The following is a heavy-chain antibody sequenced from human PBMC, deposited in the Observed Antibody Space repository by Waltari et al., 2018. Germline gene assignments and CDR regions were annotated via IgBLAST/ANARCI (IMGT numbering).Heavy chain of an antibody. V-gene: IGHV4-59*08. J-gene: IGHJ4*02. D-gene: IGHD6-19*01. CDR3: ARHGWLVPSDY. CDR2: IYYSGST. Sequence: QVQLQESGPGLVKPSETLSLTCTVSGGSISSYYWSWIRQPPGKGLEWIGYIYYSGSTNYNPSLKSRVTMSVDTSKNQFSLKLSSVTAADTALYYCARHGWLVPSDYWGQGTLVTVSS. CDR1: GGSISSYY.